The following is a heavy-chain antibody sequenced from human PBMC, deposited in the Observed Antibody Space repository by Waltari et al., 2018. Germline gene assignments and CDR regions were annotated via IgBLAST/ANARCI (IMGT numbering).Heavy chain of an antibody. V-gene: IGHV3-30*18. D-gene: IGHD2-21*01. CDR1: GFSFSSFG. CDR2: ISYDGRDL. CDR3: AKEGVVINGYYFDY. J-gene: IGHJ4*02. Sequence: QVLLVESGGGVVQPGTSLRLSCAASGFSFSSFGRHWVRQAPGKGLESVAVISYDGRDLYYADAVKGRATISRDNSKNTLYLQMNSLRPEDTAVYYCAKEGVVINGYYFDYWGQGTLVTVSS.